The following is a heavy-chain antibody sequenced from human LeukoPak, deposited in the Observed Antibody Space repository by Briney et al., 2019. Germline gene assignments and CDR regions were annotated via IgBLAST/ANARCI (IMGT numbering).Heavy chain of an antibody. J-gene: IGHJ6*02. CDR1: GYTFTIYD. D-gene: IGHD5-18*01. CDR3: ARGDTWIQSYRYYGMDV. Sequence: ASVTVSCKASGYTFTIYDINWVRQAPGQGLEWMGWMNPNSGKTGYAQKFQGRVTMTRNTSIYTAYMELSSLRSEDTAVYYCARGDTWIQSYRYYGMDVWGQGTTVTVSS. V-gene: IGHV1-8*01. CDR2: MNPNSGKT.